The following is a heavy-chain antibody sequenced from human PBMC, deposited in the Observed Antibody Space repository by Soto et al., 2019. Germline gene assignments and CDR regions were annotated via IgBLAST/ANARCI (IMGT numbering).Heavy chain of an antibody. CDR2: IDKVGTDS. Sequence: EVQLVESGGGLVQPGGSLRLSCAASEFTFSGRSVHWVRQAPGKGLVWVAGIDKVGTDSTYADSVKGRFTSSRDNAKNTVYLQMNGMGVEHTAVYYCARGWFGPDVWGKGTTVTVTS. V-gene: IGHV3-74*01. CDR1: EFTFSGRS. J-gene: IGHJ6*03. D-gene: IGHD3-10*01. CDR3: ARGWFGPDV.